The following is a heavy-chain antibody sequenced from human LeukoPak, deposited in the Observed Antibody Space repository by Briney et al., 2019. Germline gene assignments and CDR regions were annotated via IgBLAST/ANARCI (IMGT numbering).Heavy chain of an antibody. D-gene: IGHD1-26*01. Sequence: GGSLRLSCKGSGYSFPNYWIGWVRQMPGKGLEWMAIIYPGDSDIKYSPSFEGQVTISVDKSINTAYLQWHSLKASDTAMYYCARHQGASSTTHNWFDPWGQGTLVTVSS. V-gene: IGHV5-51*01. CDR3: ARHQGASSTTHNWFDP. CDR2: IYPGDSDI. J-gene: IGHJ5*02. CDR1: GYSFPNYW.